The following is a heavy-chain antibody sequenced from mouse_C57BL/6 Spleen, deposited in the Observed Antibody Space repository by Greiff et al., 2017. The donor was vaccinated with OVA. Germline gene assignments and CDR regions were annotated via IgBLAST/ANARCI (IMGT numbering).Heavy chain of an antibody. V-gene: IGHV5-4*03. Sequence: EVKLVESGGGLVKPGGSLKLSCAASGFTFSSYAMSWVRQTPEKRLEWVATISDGGSYTYYPDNVKGRFTISRDNAKNTLYLQMRHLKSEDTAMYDCARAYDGSSNEDVDYWGQGTTLTVSS. D-gene: IGHD1-1*01. CDR2: ISDGGSYT. J-gene: IGHJ2*01. CDR1: GFTFSSYA. CDR3: ARAYDGSSNEDVDY.